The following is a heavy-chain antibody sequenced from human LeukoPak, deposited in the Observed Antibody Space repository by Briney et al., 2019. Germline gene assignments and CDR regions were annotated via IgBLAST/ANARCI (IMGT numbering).Heavy chain of an antibody. J-gene: IGHJ4*02. V-gene: IGHV3-48*03. CDR2: ISSSGATV. Sequence: GGSLRLSCAASGFTFSNYEMTWVRQAPGKGLEWVSYISSSGATVYYTDSVKGRFTISRDNAKNSLYLQMNSLRAEDTAVYYCVRADAKKTAMVDYWGRGTLVAVSS. CDR3: VRADAKKTAMVDY. D-gene: IGHD5-18*01. CDR1: GFTFSNYE.